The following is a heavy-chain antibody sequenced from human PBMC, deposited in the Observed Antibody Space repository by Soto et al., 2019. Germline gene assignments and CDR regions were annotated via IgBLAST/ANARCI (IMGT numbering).Heavy chain of an antibody. CDR2: ISAYNGNT. J-gene: IGHJ6*02. V-gene: IGHV1-18*04. D-gene: IGHD1-26*01. CDR1: GYTFTSDC. Sequence: EASVKVSFKASGYTFTSDCISWVRPAPGQGLEWMGWISAYNGNTNDAQKLQGRVTMTTDTSTSTAYMELRSLRSDDTAVYYCARDIGLVGIVGATKNYYGMDVWGQGTTVTVSS. CDR3: ARDIGLVGIVGATKNYYGMDV.